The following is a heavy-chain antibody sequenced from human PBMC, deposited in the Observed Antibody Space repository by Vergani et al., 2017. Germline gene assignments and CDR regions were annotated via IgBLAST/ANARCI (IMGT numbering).Heavy chain of an antibody. Sequence: QVQLVQSGAEVKKPGASVKVSCKASGYTFTDYYLHWVRQAPGQGLEWMGCINPNNGGTNYAQKFQGRVTMTRDTSISTAYMELSRLRSDDTAVYYCSRKMHGDGYNFGYWGQGTLVTVSS. CDR1: GYTFTDYY. CDR3: SRKMHGDGYNFGY. CDR2: INPNNGGT. J-gene: IGHJ4*02. D-gene: IGHD5-24*01. V-gene: IGHV1-2*02.